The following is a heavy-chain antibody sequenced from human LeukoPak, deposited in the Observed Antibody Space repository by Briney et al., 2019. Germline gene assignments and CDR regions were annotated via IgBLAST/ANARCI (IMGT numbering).Heavy chain of an antibody. CDR3: AKAVDPMGY. V-gene: IGHV3-23*01. Sequence: GGSLRLSCAASGFTFSSYTMSWVRQAPGKGLEWVSAISGSGGSTYYADSVKGRLSISRDKPKNTLYLQMNSLRAEDMAVYNCAKAVDPMGYWGQGTLVTVSS. D-gene: IGHD5-12*01. J-gene: IGHJ4*02. CDR2: ISGSGGST. CDR1: GFTFSSYT.